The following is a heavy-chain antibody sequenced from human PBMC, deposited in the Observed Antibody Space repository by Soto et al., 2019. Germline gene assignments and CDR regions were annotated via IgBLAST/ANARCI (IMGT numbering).Heavy chain of an antibody. J-gene: IGHJ6*02. CDR2: IIPIFGTA. D-gene: IGHD4-4*01. Sequence: QVQLVQSGAEVKKPGSSVKVSCKASGGTFSSYAISWVRQAPGQGLEWMGGIIPIFGTANYAQKFQGRVTITADESTCTAYREVSSLRSQDTDVYCCGRPPSSNRDEHGMDVWGQGTTVTVSS. V-gene: IGHV1-69*12. CDR3: GRPPSSNRDEHGMDV. CDR1: GGTFSSYA.